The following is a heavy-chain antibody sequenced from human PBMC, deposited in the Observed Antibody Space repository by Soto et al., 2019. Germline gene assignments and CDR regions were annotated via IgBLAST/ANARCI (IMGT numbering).Heavy chain of an antibody. CDR1: GFTFSSYG. CDR3: AKSPHYDFWSGYTLAFDY. D-gene: IGHD3-3*01. V-gene: IGHV3-30*18. CDR2: ISYDGSNK. J-gene: IGHJ4*02. Sequence: RRLSCAASGFTFSSYGMHWVRQAPGKGLEWVAVISYDGSNKYYADSVKGRFTISRDNSKNTLYLQMNSLRAEDTAVYYCAKSPHYDFWSGYTLAFDYWGQGTLVTVSS.